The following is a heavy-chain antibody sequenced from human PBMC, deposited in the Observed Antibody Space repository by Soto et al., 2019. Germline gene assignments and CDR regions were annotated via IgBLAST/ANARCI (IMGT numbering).Heavy chain of an antibody. CDR1: GVCISATYW. J-gene: IGHJ4*02. D-gene: IGHD5-18*01. V-gene: IGHV4-4*02. CDR3: ARTPPSSYTYGRRGTFDY. CDR2: AFHSGSS. Sequence: SQNLSLTCAVSGVCISATYWWAWVRQPPGKVLEWIGEAFHSGSSKYTPSLKSRVSMSVDKSKNQFSLRLTSVTAADTAVYYCARTPPSSYTYGRRGTFDYPGQRILVTVSS.